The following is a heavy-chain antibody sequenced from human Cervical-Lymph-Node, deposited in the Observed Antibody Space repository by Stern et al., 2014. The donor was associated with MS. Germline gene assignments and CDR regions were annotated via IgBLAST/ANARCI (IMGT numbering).Heavy chain of an antibody. D-gene: IGHD3-3*01. Sequence: QVQLVESGGGVVQPGRSLRLSCAASGFTFSSYTMHWVRQAAGKGLEWVAVISYDGSNKIYVDSVKGRFSISRDDSKDTLSLQMNSLRAEDTAVYYCARGAYDSWMIVSFGMDVWGQGTTVTVSS. V-gene: IGHV3-30-3*01. CDR1: GFTFSSYT. J-gene: IGHJ6*02. CDR3: ARGAYDSWMIVSFGMDV. CDR2: ISYDGSNK.